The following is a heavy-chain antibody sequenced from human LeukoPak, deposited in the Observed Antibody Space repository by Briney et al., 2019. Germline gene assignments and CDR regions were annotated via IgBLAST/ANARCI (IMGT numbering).Heavy chain of an antibody. D-gene: IGHD6-13*01. CDR2: INPNSGGT. CDR3: ARGEQQLVLYYYYMDV. V-gene: IGHV1-2*02. J-gene: IGHJ6*03. Sequence: ASVKVSCKASGYTFTGYYMHWVRQAPGQGLEWMGWINPNSGGTNYAQKFQGRVTTTRDTSISTAYMVLSRLRSDDTAVYYCARGEQQLVLYYYYMDVWGKGTTVTVSS. CDR1: GYTFTGYY.